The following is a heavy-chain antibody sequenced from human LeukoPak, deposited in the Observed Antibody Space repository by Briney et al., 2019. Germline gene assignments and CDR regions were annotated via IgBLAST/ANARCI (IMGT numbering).Heavy chain of an antibody. CDR3: ARGEDFERYYLAY. CDR1: GGSFSGYY. Sequence: PSETLSLTCAVYGGSFSGYYWSWIRQPPGKGLEWIGEINHSGSTNYNPSLKSRVTISVDTSKNQFSLKLTSVTAADTAVYFCARGEDFERYYLAYWGQGTLVTVSS. D-gene: IGHD3-9*01. J-gene: IGHJ4*02. CDR2: INHSGST. V-gene: IGHV4-34*01.